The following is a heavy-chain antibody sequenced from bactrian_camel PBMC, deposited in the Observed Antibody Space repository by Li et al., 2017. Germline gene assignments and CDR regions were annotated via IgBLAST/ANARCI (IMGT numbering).Heavy chain of an antibody. CDR1: GHIYSSDC. D-gene: IGHD3*01. CDR2: IDFDGTT. CDR3: VGDTGMG. Sequence: QLVESGGGSVQSGGSLRLSCVASGHIYSSDCMGWFRQGPGKQRDGVAAIDFDGTTTYADSVKGRFTISRDNAKNTMYLQMSSLKPEDTAVYYCVGDTGMGWGQGTQVTVS. J-gene: IGHJ4*01. V-gene: IGHV3S53*01.